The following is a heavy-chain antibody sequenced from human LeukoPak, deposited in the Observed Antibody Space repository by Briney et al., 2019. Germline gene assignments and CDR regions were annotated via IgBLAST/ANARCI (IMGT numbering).Heavy chain of an antibody. CDR3: ARSDSSSSVVLGNYYGMDV. CDR1: GGSISSSSYY. CDR2: SYCSGST. J-gene: IGHJ6*02. D-gene: IGHD6-6*01. Sequence: PSETLSLTCTVSGGSISSSSYYWVWLRQPPGKGLEWIGTSYCSGSTYYNPSLKSRVTMSVDTSKTQFSLNVNSVTAADTAVYYCARSDSSSSVVLGNYYGMDVWGQGTTVTVCS. V-gene: IGHV4-39*01.